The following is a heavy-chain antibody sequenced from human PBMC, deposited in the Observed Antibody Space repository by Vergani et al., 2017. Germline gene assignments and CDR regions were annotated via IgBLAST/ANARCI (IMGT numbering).Heavy chain of an antibody. CDR1: GGSFSGYY. CDR3: ARGEGWKLRRYCSSTSCYGVYFDY. J-gene: IGHJ4*02. Sequence: QVQLQQWGAGLLKPSETLSLTCAVYGGSFSGYYWSWIRQPPGKGLEWIGEINHSGSTNYNPSLKSRVTISVDTSKNQFSLKLSSVTAADTAVYCCARGEGWKLRRYCSSTSCYGVYFDYWGEGTLVTVSS. D-gene: IGHD2-2*01. CDR2: INHSGST. V-gene: IGHV4-34*01.